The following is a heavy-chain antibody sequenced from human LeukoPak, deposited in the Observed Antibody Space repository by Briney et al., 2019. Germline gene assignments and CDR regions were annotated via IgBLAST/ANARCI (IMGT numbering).Heavy chain of an antibody. V-gene: IGHV3-53*04. CDR3: AKNRALGFDY. CDR1: GFTVSSNS. Sequence: GGSLRLSCAASGFTVSSNSMSWVRQAPGKGLEWVSVIYSGGSTSYADSVKGRFTIPRHNSKNTLYLQMNSLRAEDTAVYYCAKNRALGFDYWGQGTLVTVSS. J-gene: IGHJ4*02. D-gene: IGHD3-16*01. CDR2: IYSGGST.